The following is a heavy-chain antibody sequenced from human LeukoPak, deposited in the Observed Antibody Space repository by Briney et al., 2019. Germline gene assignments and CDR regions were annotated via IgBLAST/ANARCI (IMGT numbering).Heavy chain of an antibody. D-gene: IGHD3-3*01. V-gene: IGHV4-34*01. CDR1: GGSFSGYY. Sequence: SSGTLSLTCAVYGGSFSGYYWSWIRQPPGKGLEWIGEINHSGSTNYNPSLKSRVTISVDTSKNQFSLKLSSVTAADTAVYYCARGGDLRFLEWLLYGWFDPWGQGTLVTVSS. CDR2: INHSGST. J-gene: IGHJ5*02. CDR3: ARGGDLRFLEWLLYGWFDP.